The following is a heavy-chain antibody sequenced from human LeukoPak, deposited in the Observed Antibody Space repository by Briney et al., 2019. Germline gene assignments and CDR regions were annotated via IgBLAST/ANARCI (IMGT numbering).Heavy chain of an antibody. CDR2: SYSVGST. CDR1: GGSISSYY. CDR3: AGGIPPRSSPWFDP. Sequence: SETLSLTCTVTGGSISSYYWSWIQQPAGEGLDWIGYSYSVGSTNYNPSLKSRVTISLDTSKNQFSSKLHSVTAADTAVYYCAGGIPPRSSPWFDPWGQGTLVTVSS. J-gene: IGHJ5*02. D-gene: IGHD6-6*01. V-gene: IGHV4-59*01.